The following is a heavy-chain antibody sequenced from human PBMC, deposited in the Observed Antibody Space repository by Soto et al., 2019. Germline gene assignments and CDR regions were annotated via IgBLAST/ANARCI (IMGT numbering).Heavy chain of an antibody. J-gene: IGHJ6*02. D-gene: IGHD5-12*01. CDR3: TGGYGTVDV. CDR2: IRSKANSYAT. CDR1: GFTFSGSA. Sequence: EVQLVESGGGLVQPGGSLKLSCAASGFTFSGSAMHWVRQASGKGLEWVGRIRSKANSYATAYAASVKGRFTISRDDSKNTAYLQMTSLKTEDTAVYYCTGGYGTVDVWGQGTPVTVSS. V-gene: IGHV3-73*02.